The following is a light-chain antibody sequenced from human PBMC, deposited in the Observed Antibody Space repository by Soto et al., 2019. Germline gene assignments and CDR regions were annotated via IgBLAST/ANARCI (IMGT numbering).Light chain of an antibody. J-gene: IGLJ2*01. CDR1: AGQVGGKNY. Sequence: QSVLTQPPSASGSPGQSVPISCTGTAGQVGGKNYASWYQQHQGKAPKLLVYEVTKRPAGVPDRFSGSKSGNTASLTVSGLQAEDEADYYCSSYAGSNNVIFGGGTKLTVL. CDR3: SSYAGSNNVI. V-gene: IGLV2-8*01. CDR2: EVT.